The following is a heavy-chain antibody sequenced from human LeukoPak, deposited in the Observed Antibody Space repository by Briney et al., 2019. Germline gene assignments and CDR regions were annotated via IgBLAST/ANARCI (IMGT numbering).Heavy chain of an antibody. CDR1: GGSISSGSYY. J-gene: IGHJ3*02. V-gene: IGHV4-61*02. Sequence: PSETLSLTCTVSGGSISSGSYYWGWIRQPAGKGLEWIGRIYTSGSTNYNPSLKSRVTLSVDTSKNQFSLKLSSVTAADTAVYYCARDKILEWSDAFDIWGQGTMVTVSS. CDR3: ARDKILEWSDAFDI. CDR2: IYTSGST. D-gene: IGHD3-3*01.